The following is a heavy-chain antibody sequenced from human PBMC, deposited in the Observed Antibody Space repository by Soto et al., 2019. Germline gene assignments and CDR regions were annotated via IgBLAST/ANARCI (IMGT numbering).Heavy chain of an antibody. J-gene: IGHJ6*03. CDR1: GLSFSTNN. CDR3: ARGDSYGSRSYPYYYYYMDV. D-gene: IGHD3-10*01. Sequence: EVQLVESVGGLVKPGGSLRLSCAASGLSFSTNNMNWVRQAPGKGLEWVSSISTSSSYIYFADSVKGRFTISRDNAKNSLFLQMNSLRAEDKAVYYCARGDSYGSRSYPYYYYYMDVWGKGTAVTVSS. CDR2: ISTSSSYI. V-gene: IGHV3-21*01.